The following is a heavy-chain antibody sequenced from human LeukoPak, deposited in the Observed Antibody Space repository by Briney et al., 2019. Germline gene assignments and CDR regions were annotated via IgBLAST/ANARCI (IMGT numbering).Heavy chain of an antibody. D-gene: IGHD6-25*01. CDR2: VHHSGNN. CDR1: GVSITSGSYY. V-gene: IGHV4-39*01. Sequence: SETLSLTCAVSGVSITSGSYYWGWIRQPPGKGLEWIGSVHHSGNNHYNPSLKSRVTVSVDTSKNQFSLKVKSVSAADTAIFYCAKSRWIAAGPSDYWGQGSLVTVSS. CDR3: AKSRWIAAGPSDY. J-gene: IGHJ4*02.